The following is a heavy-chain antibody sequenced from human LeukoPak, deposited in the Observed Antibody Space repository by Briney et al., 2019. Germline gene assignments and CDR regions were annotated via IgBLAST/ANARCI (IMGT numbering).Heavy chain of an antibody. V-gene: IGHV4-59*08. CDR1: GGSPSSDY. CDR2: IHNSGTT. J-gene: IGHJ4*02. D-gene: IGHD3-9*01. Sequence: SETLSLTCSISGGSPSSDYWSWIRQPPGKGLEWMAYIHNSGTTKYNPSLKSRVTISVDTSKNQFSLKLSSVTAADTAFYYCARHLLTAGSIDWGQGTLVTVSS. CDR3: ARHLLTAGSID.